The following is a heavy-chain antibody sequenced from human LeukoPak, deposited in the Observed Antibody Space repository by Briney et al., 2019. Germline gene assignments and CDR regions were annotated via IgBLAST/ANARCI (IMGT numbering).Heavy chain of an antibody. CDR2: ISAYNGNT. J-gene: IGHJ4*02. D-gene: IGHD5-18*01. V-gene: IGHV1-18*01. CDR1: GYTFTSYG. CDR3: ARDPIEYSYGYYFDY. Sequence: ASVKVFCKASGYTFTSYGISWVRQAPGQGLEWMGWISAYNGNTNYAQKLQGRVTMTTDTSTSTAYMELRSLRSDDTAVYFCARDPIEYSYGYYFDYWGQGTLVTVSS.